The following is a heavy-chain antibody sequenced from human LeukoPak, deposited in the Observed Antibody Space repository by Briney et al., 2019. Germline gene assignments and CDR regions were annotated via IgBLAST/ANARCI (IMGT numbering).Heavy chain of an antibody. CDR2: ISSNSENV. J-gene: IGHJ3*02. CDR1: GFGLSSYN. Sequence: PGGSLRLSCAASGFGLSSYNMNWVRQAPGMGLEWVSYISSNSENVFYGDSVQGRFTISRDNAENSLFLQMNSLRAEGTAVYYCARESDFNGNFDAFDIWGQGTVVTVSS. V-gene: IGHV3-21*06. CDR3: ARESDFNGNFDAFDI. D-gene: IGHD4-23*01.